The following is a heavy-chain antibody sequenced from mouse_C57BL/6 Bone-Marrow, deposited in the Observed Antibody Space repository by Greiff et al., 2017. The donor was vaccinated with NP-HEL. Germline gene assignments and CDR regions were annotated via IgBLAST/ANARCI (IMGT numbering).Heavy chain of an antibody. V-gene: IGHV1-69*01. D-gene: IGHD2-5*01. Sequence: QVQLQQPGAELVMPGASVKLSCKASGYTFTSYWMHWVQQMPGQGLEWIGEIDPSDSYTNYNQKFKGKSTLTVDKSSSTAYMQLSSLTSEDSAVYYCARCYYSRSGFAYWGQGTLVTVSA. CDR3: ARCYYSRSGFAY. CDR1: GYTFTSYW. CDR2: IDPSDSYT. J-gene: IGHJ3*01.